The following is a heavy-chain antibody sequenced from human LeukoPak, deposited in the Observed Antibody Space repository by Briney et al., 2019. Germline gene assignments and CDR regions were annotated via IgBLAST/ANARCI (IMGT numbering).Heavy chain of an antibody. CDR3: ARGPIAAAVDY. CDR1: GGSISSSSYY. Sequence: KASETLSLTCTVSGGSISSSSYYWGWIRQPPGKGLEWIGSIYYSGSTYYNPSLKSRVTISVDTSKNQFSLKLSSVTAADTAVYYCARGPIAAAVDYWGQGTLVTVSP. V-gene: IGHV4-39*07. CDR2: IYYSGST. D-gene: IGHD6-13*01. J-gene: IGHJ4*02.